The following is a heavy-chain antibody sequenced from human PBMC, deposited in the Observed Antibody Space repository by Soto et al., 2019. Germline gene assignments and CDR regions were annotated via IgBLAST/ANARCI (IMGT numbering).Heavy chain of an antibody. V-gene: IGHV3-21*01. Sequence: PGGSLRLSCAASGFTFSSYSMNWVRQAPGKGLEWVSSISSSSSYIYYADSVKGRFTISRDNAKNSLYLQMNSLRAEDTAVYYCARDRPYYYDSSGYYSYYYYGMDVCGQGTTVTVYS. CDR2: ISSSSSYI. CDR1: GFTFSSYS. CDR3: ARDRPYYYDSSGYYSYYYYGMDV. D-gene: IGHD3-22*01. J-gene: IGHJ6*02.